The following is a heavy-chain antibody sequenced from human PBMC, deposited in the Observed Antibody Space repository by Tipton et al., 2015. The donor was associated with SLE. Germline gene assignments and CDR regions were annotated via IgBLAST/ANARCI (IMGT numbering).Heavy chain of an antibody. CDR3: ARSYSSGWFFDY. Sequence: TLSLTCTVSGYSISSGYYWGWIRQLPGKGLEWIGSIYHSGSTYYNPSLKSRVTISVDTSKNQFSLKLSSVTAADTAVYYCARSYSSGWFFDYWGQGTLVTVSS. CDR1: GYSISSGYY. D-gene: IGHD6-19*01. J-gene: IGHJ4*02. V-gene: IGHV4-38-2*02. CDR2: IYHSGST.